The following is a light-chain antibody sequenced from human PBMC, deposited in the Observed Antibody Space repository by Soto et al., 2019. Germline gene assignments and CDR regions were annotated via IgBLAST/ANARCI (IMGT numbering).Light chain of an antibody. CDR2: EVT. V-gene: IGLV2-14*01. J-gene: IGLJ1*01. CDR1: DTDVGQDKS. CDR3: VSYTDTDTPV. Sequence: QSVLTQPASVSGSRGQSIIISCVGRDTDVGQDKSVSWYQQGPGQAPKLLIFEVTNRLSGVSKRFSGSRSGNTASLTISGLQPDDEGDYFCVSYTDTDTPVFGTGTKVTVL.